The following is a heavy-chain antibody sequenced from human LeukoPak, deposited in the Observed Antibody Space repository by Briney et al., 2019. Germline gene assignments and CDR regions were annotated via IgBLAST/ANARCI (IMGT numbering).Heavy chain of an antibody. CDR3: ARAGSIRFDY. Sequence: GGSLRLSCAASGFTFSSYAMSWVRQAPGKGLEWVSGISGRDDNTYYADSVKGRFTISGDNSKNTLYLQMNSLRAEDTAVYYCARAGSIRFDYWGQGTLVTVSS. CDR1: GFTFSSYA. D-gene: IGHD1-26*01. CDR2: ISGRDDNT. J-gene: IGHJ4*02. V-gene: IGHV3-23*01.